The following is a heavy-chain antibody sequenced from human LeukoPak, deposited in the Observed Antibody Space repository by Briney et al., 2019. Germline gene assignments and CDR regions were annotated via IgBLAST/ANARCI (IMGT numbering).Heavy chain of an antibody. D-gene: IGHD3-22*01. CDR3: ASSYYYDSSGYYYSFDY. J-gene: IGHJ4*02. CDR2: IIPIFGTA. V-gene: IGHV1-69*13. CDR1: GGTFISYA. Sequence: ASVKVSCKASGGTFISYAISWVRQAPGQGLEWMGGIIPIFGTANYAQKFQGRVTITADESTSTAYMELSSLRSEDTAVYYCASSYYYDSSGYYYSFDYWGQGTLVTVSS.